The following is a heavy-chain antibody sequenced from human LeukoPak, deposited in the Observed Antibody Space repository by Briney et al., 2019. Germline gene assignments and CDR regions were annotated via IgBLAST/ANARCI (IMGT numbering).Heavy chain of an antibody. CDR2: ISSSSSYI. CDR3: ARPYGSGSPYYYYYMDV. D-gene: IGHD3-10*01. Sequence: PGGSLRLSCAASGFTFSSYSMNWVRQAPGKGLEWVSSISSSSSYIYYADPVKGRFTISRDNAKNSLYLQMNSLRAEDTAVYYCARPYGSGSPYYYYYMDVWGKGTTVTVSS. V-gene: IGHV3-21*01. J-gene: IGHJ6*03. CDR1: GFTFSSYS.